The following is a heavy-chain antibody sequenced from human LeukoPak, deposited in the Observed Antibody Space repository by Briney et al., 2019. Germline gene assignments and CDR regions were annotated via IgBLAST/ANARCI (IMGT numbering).Heavy chain of an antibody. D-gene: IGHD2-15*01. CDR1: GDSVSSNTAA. CDR3: ARDGWPAFDY. J-gene: IGHJ4*02. V-gene: IGHV6-1*01. CDR2: TFYRSKWYN. Sequence: SQTLSLTCVIAGDSVSSNTAAWNWIRQSPLRGLEWLGRTFYRSKWYNDYAGSVKSRITISPDTSKNHFSQHLDSVTPEDTAMYYCARDGWPAFDYWGQGSLVTISS.